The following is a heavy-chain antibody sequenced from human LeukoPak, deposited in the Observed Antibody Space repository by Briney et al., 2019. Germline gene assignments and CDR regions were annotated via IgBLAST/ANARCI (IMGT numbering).Heavy chain of an antibody. CDR1: GFTFTSSA. CDR2: INPSGGST. J-gene: IGHJ5*02. CDR3: ARDQSGEWELVSGWWFDP. V-gene: IGHV1-46*01. D-gene: IGHD1-26*01. Sequence: ASVKVSCKASGFTFTSSAMQWVRQAPGQGLEWMGIINPSGGSTSYAQKFQGRVTMTRDMSTSTDYMELSSLRSEDTAVYYCARDQSGEWELVSGWWFDPWGQGTLVTVSS.